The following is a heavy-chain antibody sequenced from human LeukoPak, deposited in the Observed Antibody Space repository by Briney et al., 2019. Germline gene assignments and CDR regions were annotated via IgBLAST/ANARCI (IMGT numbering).Heavy chain of an antibody. CDR3: ARSGFTMVRGVIPPLDY. J-gene: IGHJ4*02. D-gene: IGHD3-10*01. Sequence: SSVKVSCKASGGTFSSYAISWVRQAPGQGLEWMGGIIPIFGTANYAQKFQGRVTITTDESTSTAYMELSSLRSEDTAVYYCARSGFTMVRGVIPPLDYWGQGTLVTVSS. CDR2: IIPIFGTA. V-gene: IGHV1-69*05. CDR1: GGTFSSYA.